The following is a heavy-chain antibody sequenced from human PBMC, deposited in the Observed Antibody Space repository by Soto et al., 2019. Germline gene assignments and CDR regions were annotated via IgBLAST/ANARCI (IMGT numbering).Heavy chain of an antibody. CDR2: INPNSGGT. CDR3: ARDSARDYIWGSYRHRAMSDAFDI. D-gene: IGHD3-16*02. J-gene: IGHJ3*02. V-gene: IGHV1-2*04. Sequence: QVQLVQSGAEVKKPGASVKVSCKASGYTFTGYYMHWVRQAPGQGLEWMGWINPNSGGTNYAQKFQGWVTMTRDTSISTAYMELSRLRSDDTAVYYCARDSARDYIWGSYRHRAMSDAFDIWGQGTMVTVSS. CDR1: GYTFTGYY.